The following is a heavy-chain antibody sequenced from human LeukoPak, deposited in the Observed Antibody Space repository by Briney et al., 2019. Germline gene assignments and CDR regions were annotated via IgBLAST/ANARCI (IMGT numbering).Heavy chain of an antibody. CDR1: GFTFSSYA. Sequence: GASLRLSCAASGFTFSSYAMSWVRQAPGKGLEWVSAISGSGGSTYYADSVKGRFTISRDNSKNTLYLQMNSLRAEDTAVYYCAKDQQGYSLYSSSWYYFDYWGQGTLVTVSS. V-gene: IGHV3-23*01. J-gene: IGHJ4*02. D-gene: IGHD6-13*01. CDR2: ISGSGGST. CDR3: AKDQQGYSLYSSSWYYFDY.